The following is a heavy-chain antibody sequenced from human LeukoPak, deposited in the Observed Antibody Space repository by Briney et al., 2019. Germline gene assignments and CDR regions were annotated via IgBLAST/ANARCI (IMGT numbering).Heavy chain of an antibody. J-gene: IGHJ3*02. V-gene: IGHV1-8*03. CDR2: MNPNSGNT. CDR3: ARGRSIVATTTGAFDI. D-gene: IGHD5-12*01. CDR1: GYTFTSYD. Sequence: ASVKVSCKASGYTFTSYDINWVRQATGQGLEWMGWMNPNSGNTGYAQKFQGRVTITRNTSISTAYMELSSLRSEDTAVYYCARGRSIVATTTGAFDIWGQGTMVTVSS.